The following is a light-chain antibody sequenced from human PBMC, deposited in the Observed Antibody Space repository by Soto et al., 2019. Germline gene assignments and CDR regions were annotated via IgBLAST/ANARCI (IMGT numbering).Light chain of an antibody. Sequence: QSALTQPASVSGSPGQSITISCTGTSSDIGDYDYVSWYQQHPGKAPKLLISEVSNRPSGVSNRFSGSKSGNTASLVISGLQSEDEADYYCVAWDDSLNGVVFGGGTQLTVL. CDR3: VAWDDSLNGVV. CDR1: SSDIGDYDY. J-gene: IGLJ2*01. V-gene: IGLV2-14*01. CDR2: EVS.